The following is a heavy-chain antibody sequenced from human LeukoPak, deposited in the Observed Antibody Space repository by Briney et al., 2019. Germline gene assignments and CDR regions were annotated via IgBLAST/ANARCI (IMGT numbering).Heavy chain of an antibody. CDR3: AIPGRQWLEAPYDY. CDR1: GGTFSTSA. Sequence: GASVKVSCKASGGTFSTSAINWVGQAPGQGLEWMGRIVPIFGVAHYSQTFLGRITITADKSTNTAYMEMSSLRSEDSAVYYCAIPGRQWLEAPYDYWGQGTLVTVSS. CDR2: IVPIFGVA. V-gene: IGHV1-69*04. D-gene: IGHD6-19*01. J-gene: IGHJ4*02.